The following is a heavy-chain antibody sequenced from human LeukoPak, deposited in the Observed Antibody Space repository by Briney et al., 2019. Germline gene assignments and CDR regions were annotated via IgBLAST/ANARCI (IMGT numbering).Heavy chain of an antibody. J-gene: IGHJ5*02. CDR1: GGTFSSYA. CDR3: ATDSIGIAAAGALGWFDP. CDR2: IIPIFGTA. V-gene: IGHV1-69*13. D-gene: IGHD6-13*01. Sequence: SVKVSCKASGGTFSSYAISWVRQAPGQGLEWMGGIIPIFGTANYAQKFQGRITITADESTNTAYMELSSLRSEDTALYYCATDSIGIAAAGALGWFDPWGQGTLVTVSS.